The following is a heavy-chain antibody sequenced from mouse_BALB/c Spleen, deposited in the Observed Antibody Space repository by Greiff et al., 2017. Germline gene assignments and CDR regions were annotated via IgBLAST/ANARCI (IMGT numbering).Heavy chain of an antibody. CDR3: ARGAYGNYFDY. J-gene: IGHJ2*01. CDR1: GFTFSSFG. V-gene: IGHV5-17*02. Sequence: EVKLQESGGGLVQPGGSRKLSCAASGFTFSSFGMHWVRQAPEKGLEWVAYISSGSSTIYYADTVKGRFTISRDNPKNTLFLQMTSLRSEDTAMYYCARGAYGNYFDYWGQGTTLTVSS. CDR2: ISSGSSTI. D-gene: IGHD2-1*01.